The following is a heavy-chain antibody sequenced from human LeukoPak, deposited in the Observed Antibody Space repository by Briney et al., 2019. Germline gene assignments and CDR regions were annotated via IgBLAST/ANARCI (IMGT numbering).Heavy chain of an antibody. Sequence: GGSLRLSCVVSGFTFRNYAMSWVRQAPGKGLKWVSVISARDGATQYTDSVKGRFTISRDNSKNTLYLQMNSLRAEDTAVYYCAKYSSSTRTFDYWGQGTLVTVSS. V-gene: IGHV3-23*01. CDR3: AKYSSSTRTFDY. CDR1: GFTFRNYA. J-gene: IGHJ4*02. CDR2: ISARDGAT. D-gene: IGHD6-13*01.